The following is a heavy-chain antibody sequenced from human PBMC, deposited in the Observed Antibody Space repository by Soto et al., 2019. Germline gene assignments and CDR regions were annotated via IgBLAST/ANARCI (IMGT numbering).Heavy chain of an antibody. V-gene: IGHV4-31*03. CDR1: GGSMSSGGYY. J-gene: IGHJ4*02. CDR3: ARCERDFDY. D-gene: IGHD1-1*01. Sequence: PSETLSLTCPVPGGSMSSGGYYWSWIRQHPGKGLEWIGYIYYSGSTYYNPSLKSRVTISVDTSKNQFSLKLSSVTAADTAVYYCARCERDFDYWGQGTLVTVSS. CDR2: IYYSGST.